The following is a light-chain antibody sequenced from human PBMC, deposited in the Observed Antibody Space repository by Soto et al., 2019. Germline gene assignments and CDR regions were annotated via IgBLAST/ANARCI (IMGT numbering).Light chain of an antibody. V-gene: IGKV3-20*01. Sequence: EIVLTQSPGTLSLSPGERATLSCRASQSVSSSYLAWYQQKPGQAPRLLIYGASSRATGIPDRFSGSGSGTAFTLTITRLEPEDFAVYYCQQSGSSPNTFGQGTKLEIK. J-gene: IGKJ2*01. CDR3: QQSGSSPNT. CDR1: QSVSSSY. CDR2: GAS.